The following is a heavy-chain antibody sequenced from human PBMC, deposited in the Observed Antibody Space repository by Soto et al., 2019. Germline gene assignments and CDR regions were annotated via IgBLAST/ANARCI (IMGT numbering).Heavy chain of an antibody. V-gene: IGHV3-74*01. CDR2: INSDGSST. CDR3: ARDCNSSGWWASNYYYYYGMDV. Sequence: GGSLRLSCAASGFTFSSYWMHWVRQAPGKGLVWVSRINSDGSSTSYADSVKGRFTISRDNAKNTLYLQMNSLRAEDTAVYYCARDCNSSGWWASNYYYYYGMDVWGQGTTVTVSS. CDR1: GFTFSSYW. D-gene: IGHD6-19*01. J-gene: IGHJ6*02.